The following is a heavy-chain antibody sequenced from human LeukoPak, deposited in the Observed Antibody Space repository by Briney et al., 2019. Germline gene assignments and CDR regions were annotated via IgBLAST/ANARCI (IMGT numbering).Heavy chain of an antibody. CDR2: ISYEGSSK. V-gene: IGHV3-30*18. CDR3: AKEVGTFTLDY. D-gene: IGHD1-26*01. Sequence: GGSVSLSCAASGFIYSTYGMHWVRRAPGKGLEWVAVISYEGSSKLYADSVQGRFTISRDNSKVTLYLQMISLRAEDTAVYYCAKEVGTFTLDYWGQGTLVTVSS. CDR1: GFIYSTYG. J-gene: IGHJ4*02.